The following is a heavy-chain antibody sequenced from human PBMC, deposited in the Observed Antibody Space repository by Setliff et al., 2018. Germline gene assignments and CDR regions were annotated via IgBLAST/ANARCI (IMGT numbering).Heavy chain of an antibody. D-gene: IGHD7-27*01. CDR3: AITEVHLSGDRPFDY. J-gene: IGHJ4*02. CDR1: GFVFITYA. Sequence: ASVKVSCKTSGFVFITYAITWVRQAPGQGLEWMGWISGVYDKASYAQKFQDRVTMTTDTSRSTAYMELRSLRSDDTAVYYCAITEVHLSGDRPFDYWGQGTLVTVSS. V-gene: IGHV1-18*01. CDR2: ISGVYDKA.